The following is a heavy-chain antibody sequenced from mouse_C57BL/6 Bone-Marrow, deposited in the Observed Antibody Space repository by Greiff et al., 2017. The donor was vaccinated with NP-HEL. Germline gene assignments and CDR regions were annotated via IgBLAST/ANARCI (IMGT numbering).Heavy chain of an antibody. D-gene: IGHD3-1*01. CDR1: GYTFTSYT. V-gene: IGHV1-4*01. CDR3: AMKGSGRGYFDY. CDR2: INPSSGYT. J-gene: IGHJ2*01. Sequence: QVQLQQSGAELARPGASVKMSCKASGYTFTSYTMHWVKQRPGQGLEWIGYINPSSGYTKSNQKFKDKATLTADKSSSTAYMQLSSLTSEDSAVYYCAMKGSGRGYFDYWGQGTTLTVSS.